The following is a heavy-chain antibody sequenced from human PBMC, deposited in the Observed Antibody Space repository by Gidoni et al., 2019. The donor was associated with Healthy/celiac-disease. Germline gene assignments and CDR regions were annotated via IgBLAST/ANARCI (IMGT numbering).Heavy chain of an antibody. J-gene: IGHJ4*02. Sequence: QVQLVESGGGVVQPGRSLRLSCAASGFTFSSYAMHWVRQAPGKGLEWVAVISYDGSNKYYADSVKGRFTISRDNSKNTLYLQMNSLRAEDTAVYYCARERGIFGVVPVGSFDYWGQGTLVTISS. V-gene: IGHV3-30-3*01. CDR2: ISYDGSNK. D-gene: IGHD3-3*01. CDR3: ARERGIFGVVPVGSFDY. CDR1: GFTFSSYA.